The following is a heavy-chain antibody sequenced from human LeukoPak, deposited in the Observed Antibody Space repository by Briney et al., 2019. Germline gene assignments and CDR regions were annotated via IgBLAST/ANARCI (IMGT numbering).Heavy chain of an antibody. D-gene: IGHD3-9*01. Sequence: GGSLRLSCAASGFTFDDYGMSWVRQAPGKGLEWVSGINWNGGSTGYADSVKGRFTISRDNAKNSLYLQMNSLRAEDTALYYCARGSPYYDILEGWFDPWGQGTLVTVSS. CDR1: GFTFDDYG. CDR2: INWNGGST. CDR3: ARGSPYYDILEGWFDP. J-gene: IGHJ5*02. V-gene: IGHV3-20*04.